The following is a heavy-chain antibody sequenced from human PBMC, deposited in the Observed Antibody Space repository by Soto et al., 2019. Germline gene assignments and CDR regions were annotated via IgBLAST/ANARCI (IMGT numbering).Heavy chain of an antibody. CDR1: GDTFTTNS. CDR3: ARGLLYATTDFDF. V-gene: IGHV1-69*06. D-gene: IGHD2-8*01. Sequence: QVQLVQSVAEVKKPGSSVKVSGKASGDTFTTNSLNWVRQAPGQGLEWMGGIIPVVGTTKYAQKYHDRVTIPGDKSTKTAYLELSSLRPDDTAVYYCARGLLYATTDFDFWGQATPVTVSS. J-gene: IGHJ4*02. CDR2: IIPVVGTT.